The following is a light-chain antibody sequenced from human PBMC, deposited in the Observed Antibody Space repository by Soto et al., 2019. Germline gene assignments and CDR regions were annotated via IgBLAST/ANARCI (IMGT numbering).Light chain of an antibody. CDR1: SSNIGNNP. Sequence: QSVLTQPPSASGTPGQSVTISCSGNSSNIGNNPVNWYQQLPGTAPKLLIYSSNQRPSGVPYRISGSKSGASASLAITGLQSDDEADYYCGTRDDSLKSYMFGGGTKVTVL. CDR3: GTRDDSLKSYM. J-gene: IGLJ3*02. CDR2: SSN. V-gene: IGLV1-44*01.